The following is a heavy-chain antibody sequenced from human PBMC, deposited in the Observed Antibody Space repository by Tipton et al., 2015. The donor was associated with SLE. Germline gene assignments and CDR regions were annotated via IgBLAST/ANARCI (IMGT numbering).Heavy chain of an antibody. D-gene: IGHD3-10*01. J-gene: IGHJ3*01. Sequence: LRLSCSVSGASVTRTSHYWGWIRQSPGKGLEWIATVSYSGSTFSNPSPRGRVATSSDTSGNQFSLTLRSVTAADTAVYYCARAQGEMDAFDLWGQGTMVTVSS. V-gene: IGHV4-39*07. CDR2: VSYSGST. CDR3: ARAQGEMDAFDL. CDR1: GASVTRTSHY.